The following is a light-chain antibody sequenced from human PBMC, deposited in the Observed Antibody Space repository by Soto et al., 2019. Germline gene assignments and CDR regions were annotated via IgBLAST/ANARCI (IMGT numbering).Light chain of an antibody. CDR1: QGIANF. V-gene: IGKV1-9*01. CDR3: QQLNSFPIP. J-gene: IGKJ3*01. CDR2: GAS. Sequence: IQLTQSPSSLSASVGDRVTISCRASQGIANFLAWYQQKPGKAPKLLIYGASTLQSGVTSRFTGSGSGTAVTLTSSSLQPADSATYYYQQLNSFPIPFGPGTKVYIK.